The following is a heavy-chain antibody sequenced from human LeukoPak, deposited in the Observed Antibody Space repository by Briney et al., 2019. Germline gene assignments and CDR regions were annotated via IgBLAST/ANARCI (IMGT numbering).Heavy chain of an antibody. CDR1: GFTFSSYT. V-gene: IGHV3-48*01. J-gene: IGHJ5*02. Sequence: PGGSLRLSCAASGFTFSSYTMNWVRQPPGKGLEWVSNIGTSSTTIYYADSVKGRFTISRDNSKNTLYLQMNSLRAEDTAVYYCARAFDPGYSGYDSGASWGQGTLVTVSS. CDR3: ARAFDPGYSGYDSGAS. CDR2: IGTSSTTI. D-gene: IGHD5-12*01.